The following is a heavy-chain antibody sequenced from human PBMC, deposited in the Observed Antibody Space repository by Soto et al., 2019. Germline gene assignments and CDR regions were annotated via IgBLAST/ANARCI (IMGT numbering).Heavy chain of an antibody. CDR2: INAGNGNT. Sequence: QVQLVQSGAEEKKPGASVKVSCKASGYTFTSYAMHWVRQAPGQRLEWMGWINAGNGNTKYSQTFQGRVTITRDTAASTADMELSSLRSEDTAVYYCARAAAGTPHYYYGMDVWGQGTTVTVSS. CDR1: GYTFTSYA. D-gene: IGHD6-13*01. V-gene: IGHV1-3*05. J-gene: IGHJ6*02. CDR3: ARAAAGTPHYYYGMDV.